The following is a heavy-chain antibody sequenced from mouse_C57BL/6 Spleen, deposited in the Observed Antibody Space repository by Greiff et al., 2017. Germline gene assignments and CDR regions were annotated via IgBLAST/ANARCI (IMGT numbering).Heavy chain of an antibody. CDR1: GFTFSSYC. CDR3: ARQRGTGTGFAY. V-gene: IGHV5-6*01. D-gene: IGHD4-1*01. Sequence: EVQLVQSGGDLVKPGGSLKLSCAASGFTFSSYCMHWVRQTPDQRLEWVATISRGCSYTYYPDRLKGRFTLSRDNAKNTLYLQMSSLKSEDTAMYYCARQRGTGTGFAYWGQGTLVTVSA. J-gene: IGHJ3*01. CDR2: ISRGCSYT.